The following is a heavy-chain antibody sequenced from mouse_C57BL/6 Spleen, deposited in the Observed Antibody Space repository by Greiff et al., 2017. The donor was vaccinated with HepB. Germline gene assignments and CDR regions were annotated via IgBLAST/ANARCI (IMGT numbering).Heavy chain of an antibody. CDR2: IDPEDGDT. J-gene: IGHJ3*01. CDR1: GFNIKDYY. V-gene: IGHV14-1*01. CDR3: TAGYYGSSSWFAY. Sequence: VQLQQSGAELVRPGASVKLSCTASGFNIKDYYMHWVKQRPEQGLEWIGRIDPEDGDTEYAPKFQGKATMTADTSSNTAYLQLSSLTSEDTAVYYCTAGYYGSSSWFAYWGQGTLVTVSA. D-gene: IGHD1-1*01.